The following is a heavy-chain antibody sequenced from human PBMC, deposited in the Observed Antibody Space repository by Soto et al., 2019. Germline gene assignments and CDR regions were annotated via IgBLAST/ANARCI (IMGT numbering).Heavy chain of an antibody. CDR2: IWSDGSTK. J-gene: IGHJ3*01. CDR3: ARDRGGAPFDL. CDR1: GFTFSSSG. D-gene: IGHD3-10*01. V-gene: IGHV3-33*01. Sequence: QVQLVESGGGVVQPGRSLRLSCAASGFTFSSSGMHWVRQAPGKGLEWVAVIWSDGSTKDYADSVKGRFTISRDNSKSALYLQMISLRAEDTAVYFCARDRGGAPFDLWGQGTMVTVSS.